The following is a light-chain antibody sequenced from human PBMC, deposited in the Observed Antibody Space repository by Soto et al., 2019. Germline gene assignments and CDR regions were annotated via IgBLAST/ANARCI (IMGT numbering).Light chain of an antibody. CDR2: DVS. CDR1: SSDVGGYNY. Sequence: QSALTQPRSVSGSPGQSVTISCTGTSSDVGGYNYVSWYQQHPGKAPKLIIYDVSKRPSGVPDRFSGSKSGNTASLTISGLQAEDEADYYCCSYGGSYTGVFGGGTKVTVL. CDR3: CSYGGSYTGV. V-gene: IGLV2-11*01. J-gene: IGLJ3*02.